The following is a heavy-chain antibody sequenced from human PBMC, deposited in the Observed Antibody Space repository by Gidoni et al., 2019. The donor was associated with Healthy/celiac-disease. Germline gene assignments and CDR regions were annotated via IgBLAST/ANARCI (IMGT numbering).Heavy chain of an antibody. CDR2: INHSGST. D-gene: IGHD6-13*01. J-gene: IGHJ6*02. V-gene: IGHV4-34*01. Sequence: QVQLQQWGAGLLKPSETLSLTCAVYGGSFSGDYWSWIRQPPGKGLEWIGEINHSGSTNYNPSLHSRVTISVDTSKNQFSLKLSSVTAADTAVYYCASTGNPIAAAGLYYYYGMDVWGQGTTVTVSS. CDR1: GGSFSGDY. CDR3: ASTGNPIAAAGLYYYYGMDV.